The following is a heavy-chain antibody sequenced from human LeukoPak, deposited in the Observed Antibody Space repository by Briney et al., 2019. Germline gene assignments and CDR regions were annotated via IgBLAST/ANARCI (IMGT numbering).Heavy chain of an antibody. D-gene: IGHD3-10*01. CDR1: GFTFSAYW. CDR3: ARDQRITMVRGTLDYYYYMDV. Sequence: GGSLRLSCAASGFTFSAYWMTWVRQAPGKGLAWVANIIEGGDLKYYVDSVKGRFTISRDNTKNSLYLQMNSLRAEDTAVYYCARDQRITMVRGTLDYYYYMDVWGKGTTVTISS. J-gene: IGHJ6*03. CDR2: IIEGGDLK. V-gene: IGHV3-7*01.